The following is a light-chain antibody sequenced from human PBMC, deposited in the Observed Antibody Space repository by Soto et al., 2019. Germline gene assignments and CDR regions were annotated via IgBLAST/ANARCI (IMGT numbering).Light chain of an antibody. CDR3: QQRSNWPHT. CDR2: DAS. V-gene: IGKV3-11*01. J-gene: IGKJ5*01. CDR1: QSVSSY. Sequence: EIVLTQSSATLSLSPGERATLSCRASQSVSSYLAWYQQKPGQAPRLLIYDASNTATGIPARFSGSGSGTDYTLTISSLQPEDFAVYYCQQRSNWPHTFGQGTRLEIK.